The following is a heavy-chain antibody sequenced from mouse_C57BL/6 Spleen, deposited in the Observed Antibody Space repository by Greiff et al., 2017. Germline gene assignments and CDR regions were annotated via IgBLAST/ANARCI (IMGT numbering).Heavy chain of an antibody. CDR1: GYTFTDYE. V-gene: IGHV1-15*01. Sequence: VKLQESGAELVRPGASVTLSCKASGYTFTDYEMHWVKQTPVHGLEWIGAIDPETGGTAYNQKFKGKAILTADKSSSTAYMELRSLTSEDSAVYYCTRAFYYAMDYWGQGTSVTVSS. J-gene: IGHJ4*01. CDR2: IDPETGGT. CDR3: TRAFYYAMDY.